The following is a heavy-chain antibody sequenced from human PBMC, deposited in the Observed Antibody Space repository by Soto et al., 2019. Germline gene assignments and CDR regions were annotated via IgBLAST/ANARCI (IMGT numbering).Heavy chain of an antibody. V-gene: IGHV4-34*01. D-gene: IGHD3-10*01. CDR1: GGSFSDYY. J-gene: IGHJ4*02. Sequence: GTLSLTCAVYGGSFSDYYWSWIRQAPGRGLEWIGEVNHSGSTYYNPSLKSRVTISVDTSKNQFSLKLSSVTAADTAVYYCARGVVRRVIIQYTSFFDYWGQGTLVTVS. CDR3: ARGVVRRVIIQYTSFFDY. CDR2: VNHSGST.